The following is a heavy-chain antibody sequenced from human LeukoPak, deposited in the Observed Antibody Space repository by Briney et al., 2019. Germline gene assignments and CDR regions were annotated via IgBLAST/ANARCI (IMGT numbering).Heavy chain of an antibody. V-gene: IGHV3-7*01. J-gene: IGHJ5*02. Sequence: GGSLRLSCVVSGFSFNTYWMSWVRQAPGKGLECVANINQDGSQKYYVDSVKGRFTISRDNAKNSLYLQMNSLTVDDTAVYYCVRNRGGGYFDPWGQGTLVTVSS. D-gene: IGHD1-26*01. CDR3: VRNRGGGYFDP. CDR2: INQDGSQK. CDR1: GFSFNTYW.